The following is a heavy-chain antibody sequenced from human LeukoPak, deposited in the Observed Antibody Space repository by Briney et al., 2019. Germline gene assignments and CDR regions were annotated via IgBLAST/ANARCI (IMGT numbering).Heavy chain of an antibody. J-gene: IGHJ4*02. CDR1: GYTFTSYG. Sequence: ASVNVSCKASGYTFTSYGISWVRQAPGQGLEWMGWISAYNGNTNYAQKLQGRVTMTTDTSTSTAYMELRSLRSDDTAVYYCARVLGYCSGGSCHEIDYWGQGTLVTVSS. V-gene: IGHV1-18*01. D-gene: IGHD2-15*01. CDR3: ARVLGYCSGGSCHEIDY. CDR2: ISAYNGNT.